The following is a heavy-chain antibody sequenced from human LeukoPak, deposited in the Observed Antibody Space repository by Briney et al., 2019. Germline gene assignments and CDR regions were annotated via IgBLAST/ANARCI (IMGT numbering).Heavy chain of an antibody. Sequence: SETLSLTCTVSGGSISSYYWSWIRQPPGKGLEWIGYIYYSGSTNYNPSLKSRVTISVDTSKNQFSLKMSSVTAADTAVYYCARARDGHINNWFDPWGQGTLVIVSS. CDR1: GGSISSYY. J-gene: IGHJ5*02. D-gene: IGHD5-24*01. V-gene: IGHV4-59*01. CDR2: IYYSGST. CDR3: ARARDGHINNWFDP.